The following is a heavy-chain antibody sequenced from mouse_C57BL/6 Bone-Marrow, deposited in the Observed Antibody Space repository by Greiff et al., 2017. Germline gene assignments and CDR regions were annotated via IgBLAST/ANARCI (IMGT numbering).Heavy chain of an antibody. J-gene: IGHJ3*01. V-gene: IGHV1-80*01. CDR3: ARSGGYYGSFAY. Sequence: QVQLKESGAELVKPGASVKISCKASGYAFSSYWMNWVKQRPGKGLEWIGQIYPGDGDTNYNGKFKGKATLTADKSSSTAYMQLSSLTSEDSAVYFCARSGGYYGSFAYWGQGTLVTVSA. D-gene: IGHD1-1*01. CDR1: GYAFSSYW. CDR2: IYPGDGDT.